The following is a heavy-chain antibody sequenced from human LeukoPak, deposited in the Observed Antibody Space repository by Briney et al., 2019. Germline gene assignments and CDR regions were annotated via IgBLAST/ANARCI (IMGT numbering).Heavy chain of an antibody. CDR1: GGSISSYY. J-gene: IGHJ2*01. D-gene: IGHD6-13*01. V-gene: IGHV4-59*08. CDR3: ARTYWGYSSSWYSYRYFDL. CDR2: IYYSGST. Sequence: SETLSLTCTVSGGSISSYYWSWIRQPPGKGLERIGYIYYSGSTNYTPSLKSRVTISVDTSKNQFSLKLSSVTAADTAVYYCARTYWGYSSSWYSYRYFDLWGRGTLVTVSS.